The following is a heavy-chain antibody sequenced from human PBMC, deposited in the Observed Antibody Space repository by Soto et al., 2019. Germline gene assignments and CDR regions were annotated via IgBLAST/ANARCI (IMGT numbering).Heavy chain of an antibody. J-gene: IGHJ4*02. CDR3: ARDRSGLGGIDF. CDR1: GGPISSGGYS. V-gene: IGHV4-30-2*01. D-gene: IGHD3-10*01. Sequence: QLQLQESGSGLVKPSQTLSLTCVVSGGPISSGGYSWTWIRQPPGRGLEWIGYISQSGSADYIPSLKSRVTISVDTSKNQFSLRLSSVTAADTAVYYCARDRSGLGGIDFWGQGILVTVSS. CDR2: ISQSGSA.